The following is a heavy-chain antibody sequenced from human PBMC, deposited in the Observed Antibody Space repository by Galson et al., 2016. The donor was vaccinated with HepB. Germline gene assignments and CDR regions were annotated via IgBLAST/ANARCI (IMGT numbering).Heavy chain of an antibody. V-gene: IGHV3-30*18. Sequence: YLRLSCAASGFTFSNYGMHWVRQAPGKGLEWVAVISYHGSNKYYADSVKGRFTISRDNSKTTLYQQMNSLRAEDTAVNYCAKEEGPEDDLLTGYNWFDPLGQGTLVTVSS. CDR2: ISYHGSNK. CDR3: AKEEGPEDDLLTGYNWFDP. CDR1: GFTFSNYG. D-gene: IGHD3-9*01. J-gene: IGHJ5*02.